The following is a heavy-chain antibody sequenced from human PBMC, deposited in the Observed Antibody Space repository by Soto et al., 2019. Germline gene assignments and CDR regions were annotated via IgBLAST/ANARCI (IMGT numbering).Heavy chain of an antibody. J-gene: IGHJ6*03. V-gene: IGHV4-34*01. CDR1: GGSFSGYY. CDR3: ARGRQGRDYYYYYYMDV. CDR2: INHSGST. Sequence: SETLSLTCAVYGGSFSGYYWSWIRQPPGKGLEWIGEINHSGSTNYNPSLKSRVTISVDTSKNQFSLKLSSVTAADTAVYYCARGRQGRDYYYYYYMDVWGKGTTVTVSS.